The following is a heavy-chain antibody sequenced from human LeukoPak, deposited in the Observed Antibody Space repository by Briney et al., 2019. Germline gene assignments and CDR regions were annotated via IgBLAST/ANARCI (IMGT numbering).Heavy chain of an antibody. CDR2: ISYTGGTT. D-gene: IGHD5-24*01. Sequence: GGSLRLSCSASGFXFSSYSMHWVRQAPGKGLEYVSAISYTGGTTYYADSVKGRFTISRDDSKNTLYLQMSSLRAEDTAVYYCVQRGDAYNVWGQGTMVTVSS. CDR1: GFXFSSYS. J-gene: IGHJ4*02. V-gene: IGHV3-64D*06. CDR3: VQRGDAYNV.